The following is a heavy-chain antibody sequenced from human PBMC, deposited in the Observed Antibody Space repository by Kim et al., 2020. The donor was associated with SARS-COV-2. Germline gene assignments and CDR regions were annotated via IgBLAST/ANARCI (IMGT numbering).Heavy chain of an antibody. Sequence: GGSLRLSCAASGFTFSSYGMHWVRQAPGKGLEWVADIWYDGSNKYYADSVKGRFTISRDNSKNTLYLQMNSLRAEDTAVYYCARDWRLRSYGILDYWGQGTLVTVSS. V-gene: IGHV3-33*01. CDR3: ARDWRLRSYGILDY. J-gene: IGHJ4*02. D-gene: IGHD3-16*01. CDR2: IWYDGSNK. CDR1: GFTFSSYG.